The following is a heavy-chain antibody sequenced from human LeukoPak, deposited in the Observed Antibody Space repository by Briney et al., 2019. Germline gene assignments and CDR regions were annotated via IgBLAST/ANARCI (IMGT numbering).Heavy chain of an antibody. J-gene: IGHJ4*02. D-gene: IGHD6-19*01. CDR2: IKQDGSDK. CDR3: ASGQRLGF. CDR1: GFTFSSYW. Sequence: GGSLRLSCVASGFTFSSYWMSWVRQAPGKGLEWVANIKQDGSDKYYVDSVKGRFTISRDNAKNSLYLQMNSLRAEDTAVYYCASGQRLGFWGQGTLVTVSS. V-gene: IGHV3-7*01.